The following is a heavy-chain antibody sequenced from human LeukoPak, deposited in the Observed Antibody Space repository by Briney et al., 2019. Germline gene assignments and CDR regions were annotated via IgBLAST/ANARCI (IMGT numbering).Heavy chain of an antibody. CDR1: GFTFSSYW. D-gene: IGHD1-26*01. CDR2: IKQDGSEK. V-gene: IGHV3-7*01. CDR3: ARDPLSGSYSDY. Sequence: GGSLRLSCAASGFTFSSYWMSWVRQAPGKGLEWVANIKQDGSEKYYVDSVKGRFTISRDNATNSLYLQLNSLRAEGTAVYYCARDPLSGSYSDYWGPGTLVTVSS. J-gene: IGHJ4*02.